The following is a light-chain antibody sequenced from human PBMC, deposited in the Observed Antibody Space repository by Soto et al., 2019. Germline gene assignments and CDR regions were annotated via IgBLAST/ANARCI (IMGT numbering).Light chain of an antibody. CDR1: SSNIESNY. CDR2: TNN. V-gene: IGLV1-47*01. Sequence: QSVLTQPPSASGTPGQRVTSCCSGGSSNIESNYVYWYQQLPGTAPRLLIYTNNQRPSGVPDRFSGSKSGTSASLAISALRSEDEADYYCTVWDDSLRGRLFGGGTKVTVL. J-gene: IGLJ2*01. CDR3: TVWDDSLRGRL.